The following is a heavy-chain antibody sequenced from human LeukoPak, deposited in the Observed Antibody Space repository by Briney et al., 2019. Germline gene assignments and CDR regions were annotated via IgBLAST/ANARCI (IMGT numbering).Heavy chain of an antibody. CDR3: AKVPAAEYYDFWSGPGAFDI. J-gene: IGHJ3*02. V-gene: IGHV3-9*01. CDR2: ISWNSGSI. Sequence: PGGSLRLSCAASGFTFDDYAMHWVRQAPGKGLEWVSGISWNSGSIGYADFVKGRFTISRDNAKNSLYLQMNSLRAEDTALYYCAKVPAAEYYDFWSGPGAFDIWGQGTMVTVSS. D-gene: IGHD3-3*01. CDR1: GFTFDDYA.